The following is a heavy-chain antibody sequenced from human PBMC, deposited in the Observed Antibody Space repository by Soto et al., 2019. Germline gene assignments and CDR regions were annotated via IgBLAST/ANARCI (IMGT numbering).Heavy chain of an antibody. J-gene: IGHJ6*02. D-gene: IGHD3-9*01. CDR3: ARHADYDILTGYYSDYYYGMDV. Sequence: PSETLSLTCTVSGGSISSGDYYWSWIRQPPGKGLEWIGYIYYSGSTYYNPSLKSRVTISVDTSKNQFSLKLSSVTAADTAVYYCARHADYDILTGYYSDYYYGMDVWGQGTTVTVSS. CDR1: GGSISSGDYY. CDR2: IYYSGST. V-gene: IGHV4-30-4*01.